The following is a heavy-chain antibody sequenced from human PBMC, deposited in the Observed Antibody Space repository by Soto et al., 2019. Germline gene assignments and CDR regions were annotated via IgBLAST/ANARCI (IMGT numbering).Heavy chain of an antibody. CDR1: GYTFNGYD. V-gene: IGHV1-18*04. CDR3: ARDNGFGESDV. CDR2: ISAYNGNT. D-gene: IGHD3-10*01. J-gene: IGHJ6*02. Sequence: EASVKVCCKASGYTFNGYDMDGVRQAPGQGLEWMGWISAYNGNTNYAQKLQGRVTVTTDTSTSTAYMELRSLRSDDTAVCYCARDNGFGESDVWGQGTTVTVSS.